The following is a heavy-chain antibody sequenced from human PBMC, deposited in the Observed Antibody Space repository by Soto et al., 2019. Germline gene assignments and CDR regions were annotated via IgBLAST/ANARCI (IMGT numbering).Heavy chain of an antibody. D-gene: IGHD2-15*01. Sequence: PGGSLRLSCVASGFSLDHYAMHWVRQAPGKGLEWVSGISWDSDVIDYADSVRGRFTISRDNAKNSLYLQMTSLRAEDTALYYCVKDNVGVYCSGGSCYFDYWGQGSLVTVSS. CDR1: GFSLDHYA. CDR2: ISWDSDVI. V-gene: IGHV3-9*01. J-gene: IGHJ4*02. CDR3: VKDNVGVYCSGGSCYFDY.